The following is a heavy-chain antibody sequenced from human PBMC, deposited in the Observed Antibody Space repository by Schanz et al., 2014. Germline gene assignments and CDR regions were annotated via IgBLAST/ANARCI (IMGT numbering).Heavy chain of an antibody. D-gene: IGHD3-16*01. Sequence: YSSSGFTFGNSAMTWVRQDPVKGLVLFARMNTVGIIKDYADSVKCRFTISRDNSTNTLYLQMNRLRDEYTDVYYCVKGRVGELSSSDIRGQGKMV. CDR2: MNTVGIIK. J-gene: IGHJ3*02. CDR1: GFTFGNSA. CDR3: VKGRVGELSSSDI. V-gene: IGHV3-23*03.